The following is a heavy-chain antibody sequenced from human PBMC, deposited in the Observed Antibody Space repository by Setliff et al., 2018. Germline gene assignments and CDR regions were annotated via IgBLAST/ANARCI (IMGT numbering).Heavy chain of an antibody. J-gene: IGHJ4*02. D-gene: IGHD2-15*01. CDR3: LRIRLVPHGHS. CDR1: DVSISGYY. CDR2: IYTRGST. V-gene: IGHV4-4*08. Sequence: SETLSLTCTVSDVSISGYYWSWIRQPVGRGLEWIGHIYTRGSTNYNPSLRTRVSISVDTSKNHFSLRLSSVTAADTAVYYCLRIRLVPHGHSWGQGTLVTVSS.